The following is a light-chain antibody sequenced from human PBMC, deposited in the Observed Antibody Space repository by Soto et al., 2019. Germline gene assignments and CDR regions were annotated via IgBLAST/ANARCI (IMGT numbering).Light chain of an antibody. Sequence: EVLLTQSPATLSLSPGERAILSCRASQSVSSYLAWYQQKPGQAPRLLIYDASTRATGIPARFSGSGSGTDFTLTISSLEPEDFAGYYCQQRSNWPPLTFGGGTKVEIK. CDR3: QQRSNWPPLT. V-gene: IGKV3-11*01. CDR2: DAS. J-gene: IGKJ4*01. CDR1: QSVSSY.